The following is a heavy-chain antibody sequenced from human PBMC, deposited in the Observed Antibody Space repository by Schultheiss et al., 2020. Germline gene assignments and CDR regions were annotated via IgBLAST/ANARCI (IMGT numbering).Heavy chain of an antibody. D-gene: IGHD4-17*01. V-gene: IGHV1-69*06. CDR2: IIPIFGTA. Sequence: SVKVSCKASGYTFTSYGISWVRQAPGQGLEWMGGIIPIFGTANYAQKFQGRVTITADKSTSTAYMELSSLRSEDTAVYYCAEEPDYGDYEFVYWGQGTLVTVSS. CDR1: GYTFTSYG. CDR3: AEEPDYGDYEFVY. J-gene: IGHJ4*02.